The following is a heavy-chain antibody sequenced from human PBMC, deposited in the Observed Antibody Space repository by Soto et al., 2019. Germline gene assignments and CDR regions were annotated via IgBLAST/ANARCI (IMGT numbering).Heavy chain of an antibody. CDR3: APEYFDDPYYFDY. CDR2: INHSGST. J-gene: IGHJ4*02. CDR1: GGSFSGYY. Sequence: SETLSLTCAVYGGSFSGYYWSWIRQPPGKGLEWIGEINHSGSTNYNPSLKSRVTISVDTSKNQFSLKLSSVTAADTAVYYCAPEYFDDPYYFDYWGQGTLVTVSS. V-gene: IGHV4-34*01. D-gene: IGHD3-9*01.